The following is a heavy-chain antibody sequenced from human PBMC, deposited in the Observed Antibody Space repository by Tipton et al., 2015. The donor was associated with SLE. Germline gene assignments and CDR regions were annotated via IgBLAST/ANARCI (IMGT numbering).Heavy chain of an antibody. D-gene: IGHD5-24*01. CDR2: IYYSGST. CDR1: GGSISSGDYY. J-gene: IGHJ4*02. V-gene: IGHV4-30-4*01. CDR3: ARFDGSVPVFEF. Sequence: LRLSCTVSGGSISSGDYYWSWIRQPPGKGLEWIGYIYYSGSTYYNPSLKSRVTISVDTSKNQFSLKLSSVTAADTAVYYCARFDGSVPVFEFWGQGTLVTVSS.